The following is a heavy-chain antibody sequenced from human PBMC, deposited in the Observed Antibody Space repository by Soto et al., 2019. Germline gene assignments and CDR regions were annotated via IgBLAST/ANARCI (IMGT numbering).Heavy chain of an antibody. V-gene: IGHV3-23*01. D-gene: IGHD3-16*01. CDR1: GFTFSSYA. J-gene: IGHJ6*02. Sequence: DVQLLESGGHLVQPGGSLRLSCAASGFTFSSYAMSWVRQAPGKGLEWVSSVSAGGDMTYYSDSVKGRFTISRDNSNNALFLHMNSLRIEDTALYYCARGDLFCLVSPASYYYSGLDVWGQGTTVTVS. CDR3: ARGDLFCLVSPASYYYSGLDV. CDR2: VSAGGDMT.